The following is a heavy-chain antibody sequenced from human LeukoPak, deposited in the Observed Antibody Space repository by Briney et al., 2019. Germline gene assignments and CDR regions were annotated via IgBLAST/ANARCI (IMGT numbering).Heavy chain of an antibody. V-gene: IGHV3-21*01. Sequence: NPGGSLRLSCAASGFTFSSYTMNWVRQAPGKGLEWVSSISSRSSYIYYADSVKGRFTISRDNAKNSLYLQMNSLRAEDTAVYYCARVRKYSGYYSWYFDLWGRGTLVTVSS. J-gene: IGHJ2*01. D-gene: IGHD5-12*01. CDR3: ARVRKYSGYYSWYFDL. CDR2: ISSRSSYI. CDR1: GFTFSSYT.